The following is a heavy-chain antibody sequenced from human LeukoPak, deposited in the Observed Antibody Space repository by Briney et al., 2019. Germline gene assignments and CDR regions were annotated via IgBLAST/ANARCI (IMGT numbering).Heavy chain of an antibody. CDR1: GFTFSSYA. V-gene: IGHV3-23*01. D-gene: IGHD6-13*01. J-gene: IGHJ4*02. Sequence: PGGSLRLSCAASGFTFSSYAMTWVRQAPGKGLEWVSAISGSGDSTYYADSVKGLFTISRDNSKNTLYLQMNSLRAEDTAVYYCAKDYSPQLVIGFDYWGQGTLVTVSS. CDR3: AKDYSPQLVIGFDY. CDR2: ISGSGDST.